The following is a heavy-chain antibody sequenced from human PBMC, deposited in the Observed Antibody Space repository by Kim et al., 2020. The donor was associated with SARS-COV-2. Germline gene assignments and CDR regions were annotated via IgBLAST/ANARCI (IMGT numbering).Heavy chain of an antibody. J-gene: IGHJ3*02. Sequence: GGSLRLSCAASGFTFSSYWMTWVRQAPGKGLEWGANRKQDGNQKYYVDSVKGRFTISRDNAKNPLYLQMNSLRAEDTAVYYCARDGDLYSSGKDAFDIWGQGTMVTVSS. CDR2: RKQDGNQK. V-gene: IGHV3-7*01. D-gene: IGHD6-19*01. CDR1: GFTFSSYW. CDR3: ARDGDLYSSGKDAFDI.